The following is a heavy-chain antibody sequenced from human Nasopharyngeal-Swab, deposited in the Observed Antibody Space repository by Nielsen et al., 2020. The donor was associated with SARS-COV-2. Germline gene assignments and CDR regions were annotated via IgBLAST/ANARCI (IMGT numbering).Heavy chain of an antibody. Sequence: GESLKISCAASGFTFDDYGMSWVRQAPGKGLEWVSGINWNGGSTGYADSVKGRFTISRDNAKNSLYLQMNSLRAEDTALYYCAREEAYDGGNDYPYYYYGMDVWGQGTTVTVSS. J-gene: IGHJ6*02. CDR2: INWNGGST. CDR1: GFTFDDYG. V-gene: IGHV3-20*04. CDR3: AREEAYDGGNDYPYYYYGMDV. D-gene: IGHD4-23*01.